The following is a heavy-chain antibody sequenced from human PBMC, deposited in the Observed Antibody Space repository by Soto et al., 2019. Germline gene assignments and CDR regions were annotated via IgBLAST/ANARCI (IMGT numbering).Heavy chain of an antibody. CDR2: IYYSGST. CDR3: ARGRRGSNYMDV. J-gene: IGHJ6*03. Sequence: SETLSLTCTVSGGSIGSGGYYWSWIRQHPGKGLEWIGYIYYSGSTYYNPSLKSRVTISVDTSKNQFSLKLSSVTAADTAVYYCARGRRGSNYMDVWGKGTTVTVSS. V-gene: IGHV4-31*03. CDR1: GGSIGSGGYY. D-gene: IGHD2-2*01.